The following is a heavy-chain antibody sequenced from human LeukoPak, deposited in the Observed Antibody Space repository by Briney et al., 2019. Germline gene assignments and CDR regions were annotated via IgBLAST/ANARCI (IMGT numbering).Heavy chain of an antibody. Sequence: GGSLRLYCTASGFTFGDYAMSWVRQAPGKGLEWVSSISSSSSYIYYADSVKGRFTISRDNAKNSLYLQMNSLRAEDTAVYYCARDKEEGYCSGGSCLNWFDPWGQGTLVTVSS. D-gene: IGHD2-15*01. CDR2: ISSSSSYI. CDR1: GFTFGDYA. CDR3: ARDKEEGYCSGGSCLNWFDP. J-gene: IGHJ5*02. V-gene: IGHV3-21*01.